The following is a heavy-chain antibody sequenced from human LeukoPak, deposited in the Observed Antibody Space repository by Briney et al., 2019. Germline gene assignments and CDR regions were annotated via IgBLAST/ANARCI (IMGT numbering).Heavy chain of an antibody. CDR1: GFTVSSNY. V-gene: IGHV3-73*01. CDR3: TSRPLLSYYGSGRTRSDY. Sequence: GGSLRLSCAASGFTVSSNYMSWVRQASGKGLEWVGRIRSKANSYATAYAASVKGRFTISRDDSENTTYLQMNSLKTEDTAVYYCTSRPLLSYYGSGRTRSDYWGQGTLVTVSS. CDR2: IRSKANSYAT. J-gene: IGHJ4*02. D-gene: IGHD3-10*01.